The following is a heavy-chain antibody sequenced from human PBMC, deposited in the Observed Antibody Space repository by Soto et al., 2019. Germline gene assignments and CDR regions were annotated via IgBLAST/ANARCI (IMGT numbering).Heavy chain of an antibody. D-gene: IGHD3-22*01. J-gene: IGHJ3*02. V-gene: IGHV1-69*12. CDR2: IIPIFGTA. Sequence: QVQLVQSGAEVKKPGSSVKVSCKASGGTFSSYAISWVRQAPGQGLEWMGGIIPIFGTANYAQKFQGRVTITADESTSTAYRELSSLRSEDTAVYYCARGSDDYYDSSGYGRAFDIWGQGTMVTVSS. CDR3: ARGSDDYYDSSGYGRAFDI. CDR1: GGTFSSYA.